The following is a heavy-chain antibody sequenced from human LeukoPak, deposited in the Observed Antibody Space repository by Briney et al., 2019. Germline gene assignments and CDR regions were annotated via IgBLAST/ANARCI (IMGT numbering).Heavy chain of an antibody. CDR1: GGSFSGYY. V-gene: IGHV4-34*01. J-gene: IGHJ4*02. Sequence: PSETLSLTCAVYGGSFSGYYWSWIRQPPGKGLEWIGEINHSGSTNYNPSLKSRVTISVDTSKNQFSLKLSSVTAADTAVYYCARGSGDYHSNFDYWGQGTLVTVSS. CDR3: ARGSGDYHSNFDY. D-gene: IGHD4-17*01. CDR2: INHSGST.